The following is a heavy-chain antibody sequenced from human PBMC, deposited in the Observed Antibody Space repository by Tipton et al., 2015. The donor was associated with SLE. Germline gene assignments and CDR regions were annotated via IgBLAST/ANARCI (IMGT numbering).Heavy chain of an antibody. D-gene: IGHD4-17*01. J-gene: IGHJ4*02. Sequence: LRLSCTVSRGSINSNSYYWGWIRQPPGKGLEWIGSINYRGSTYYTSSLKSRVTISVDPSKNQFFLNLTSVTAADTAVYYCARPLLYGDYTDYWGQGTLVTVSS. CDR1: RGSINSNSYY. CDR2: INYRGST. CDR3: ARPLLYGDYTDY. V-gene: IGHV4-39*07.